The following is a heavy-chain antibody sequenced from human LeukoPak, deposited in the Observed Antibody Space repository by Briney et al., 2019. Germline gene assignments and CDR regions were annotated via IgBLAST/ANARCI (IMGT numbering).Heavy chain of an antibody. J-gene: IGHJ2*01. CDR1: GGSISSGGYS. Sequence: PSQTLSLTCAVSGGSISSGGYSWSWIRQPPGKGLEWIGYIYHSGSTYYNPSLKSRVTISVDRSKNQFSLKLSSVTAADTAVYYCAGKDGGNSGWYFDLWGRGTLVTVSS. V-gene: IGHV4-30-2*01. CDR3: AGKDGGNSGWYFDL. CDR2: IYHSGST. D-gene: IGHD4-23*01.